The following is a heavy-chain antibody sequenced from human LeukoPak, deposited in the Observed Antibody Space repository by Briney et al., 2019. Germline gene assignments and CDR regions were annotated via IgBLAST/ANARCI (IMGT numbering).Heavy chain of an antibody. Sequence: ASVKVSCKASGYTFTGYYMHWVRQAPGQGLEWMGWINPNSGGTNYAQKFQGRVTMTGDTSISTAYMELSRLRSDDTAVYYCARERRIYGDYGTYCYGMDVWGQGTTVTVSS. CDR1: GYTFTGYY. CDR3: ARERRIYGDYGTYCYGMDV. CDR2: INPNSGGT. V-gene: IGHV1-2*02. J-gene: IGHJ6*02. D-gene: IGHD4-17*01.